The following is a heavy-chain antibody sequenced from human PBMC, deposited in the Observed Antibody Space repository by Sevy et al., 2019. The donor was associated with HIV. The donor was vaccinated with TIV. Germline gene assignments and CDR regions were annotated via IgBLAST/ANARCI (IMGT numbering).Heavy chain of an antibody. CDR1: GFTFSDYY. Sequence: GGSLRLSCAASGFTFSDYYMSWIRQAPGKGLEWVSHINTRGSTIYYADSVKGRFTISRDNAKNSVYLEMNSLRPEDTAIYYCAKGNSGSFDYWGQGTLVTVSS. J-gene: IGHJ4*02. CDR2: INTRGSTI. D-gene: IGHD3-22*01. CDR3: AKGNSGSFDY. V-gene: IGHV3-11*04.